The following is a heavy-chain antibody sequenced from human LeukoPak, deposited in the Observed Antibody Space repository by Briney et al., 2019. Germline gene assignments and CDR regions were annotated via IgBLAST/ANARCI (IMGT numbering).Heavy chain of an antibody. Sequence: GGSLRLSCAASGFTFSDYYMSWIRQAPGKGLEWVSYISSSSSYTNYADSVKGRFTISRDNAKNSLYLQMNSLRAEDTAVYYCARSAAAGNHWFDPWGQGTMVAVSS. D-gene: IGHD6-13*01. CDR2: ISSSSSYT. V-gene: IGHV3-11*03. CDR1: GFTFSDYY. J-gene: IGHJ5*02. CDR3: ARSAAAGNHWFDP.